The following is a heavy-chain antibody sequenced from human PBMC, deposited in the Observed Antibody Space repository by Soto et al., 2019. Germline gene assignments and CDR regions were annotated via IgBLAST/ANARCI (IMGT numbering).Heavy chain of an antibody. D-gene: IGHD6-19*01. J-gene: IGHJ4*02. CDR3: AHIVVAGLGYYFDY. V-gene: IGHV2-5*02. CDR1: GFSLTVLGLP. Sequence: QITLKESVLTLVKPTRTLTLPATFSGFSLTVLGLPLAWFRQPPGKPLEWFALIYWDDDKRYSPFLKSRLTITKDTSKNQVVLTMSNMDPVDTARYYCAHIVVAGLGYYFDYWGQGTLVTVSS. CDR2: IYWDDDK.